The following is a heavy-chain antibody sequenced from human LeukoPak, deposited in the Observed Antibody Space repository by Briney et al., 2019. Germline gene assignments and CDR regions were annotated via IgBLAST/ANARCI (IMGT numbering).Heavy chain of an antibody. CDR2: IYSGGST. CDR1: GFTVSSNY. Sequence: AGGSLRLSCAASGFTVSSNYMSWVRQAPGKGLEWVSVIYSGGSTYYADSVKGRFTISRDNSKNTLYVQMNSLRDEDTALYYCAKDQRWESPHYLDSWGQGTLTVSS. CDR3: AKDQRWESPHYLDS. D-gene: IGHD1-26*01. J-gene: IGHJ4*02. V-gene: IGHV3-53*01.